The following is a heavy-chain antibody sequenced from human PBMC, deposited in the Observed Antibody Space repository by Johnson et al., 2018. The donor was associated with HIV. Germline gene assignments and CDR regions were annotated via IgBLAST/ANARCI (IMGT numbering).Heavy chain of an antibody. CDR1: GLTFSDYD. CDR2: ISSSGSTI. J-gene: IGHJ3*02. D-gene: IGHD2/OR15-2a*01. V-gene: IGHV3-11*04. CDR3: ARDRSKGGAFDI. Sequence: HVQLVESGGVLVKPGGSLRLSCAASGLTFSDYDMSWIRQAPGKGLEWVSYISSSGSTIYYADSVKGRFTISRENAKNSLYLQMNSLRAGDTAVYYCARDRSKGGAFDIWGQGTMVTVSS.